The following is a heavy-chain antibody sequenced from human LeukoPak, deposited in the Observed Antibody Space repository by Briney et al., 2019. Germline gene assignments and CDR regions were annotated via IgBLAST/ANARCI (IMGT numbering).Heavy chain of an antibody. CDR3: ARHFKDNNWNLPGVAHYYYYYGMDV. J-gene: IGHJ6*02. Sequence: PSEILSLTCTVSGGSISSYYWSWIRQPPGKGLEWIGYIYYSGSTNYNPSLKSRVTISVDTSKNQFSLKLSSVTAADTAVYYCARHFKDNNWNLPGVAHYYYYYGMDVWGQGTTVTVSS. D-gene: IGHD1-20*01. CDR2: IYYSGST. CDR1: GGSISSYY. V-gene: IGHV4-59*08.